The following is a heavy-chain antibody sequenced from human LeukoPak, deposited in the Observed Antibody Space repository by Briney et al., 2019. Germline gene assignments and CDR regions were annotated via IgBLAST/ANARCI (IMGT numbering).Heavy chain of an antibody. V-gene: IGHV1-2*07. CDR2: INPNSGGT. CDR1: GYTFTGHY. D-gene: IGHD2-2*01. J-gene: IGHJ4*02. CDR3: ARPDCSTTSCCFDF. Sequence: VASVKVSCKASGYTFTGHYMHWVRQAPGQGLEWMGWINPNSGGTNYAHKFQGRVTMTRDTSISTIYMELSRLRYDDTAAYYCARPDCSTTSCCFDFWGQGTLVTVSS.